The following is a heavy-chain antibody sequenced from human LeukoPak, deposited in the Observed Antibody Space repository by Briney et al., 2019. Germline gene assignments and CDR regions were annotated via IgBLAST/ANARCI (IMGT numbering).Heavy chain of an antibody. D-gene: IGHD4-11*01. CDR2: IIPIFGTA. Sequence: SVKVSCKASGGTFSSYAISGVRQAPGQGLEWMGGIIPIFGTANYAQKFQGRVTMTRDMSTSTVYMELSSLRSDDTAVYYCARDLDYRHVLDYWGQGTLVTVSS. CDR1: GGTFSSYA. J-gene: IGHJ4*02. V-gene: IGHV1-69*05. CDR3: ARDLDYRHVLDY.